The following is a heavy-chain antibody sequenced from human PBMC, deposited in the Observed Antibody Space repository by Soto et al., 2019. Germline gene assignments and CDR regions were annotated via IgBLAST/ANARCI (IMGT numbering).Heavy chain of an antibody. J-gene: IGHJ4*02. V-gene: IGHV3-30*18. CDR3: AKEDYDILTGPIDY. CDR1: GFTFSSYV. CDR2: ISYDGSNK. D-gene: IGHD3-9*01. Sequence: WGSLRLSCAASGFTFSSYVMHWVRQAPGKGLEWVAVISYDGSNKYYADSVKGRFTISRDNSKNTLYLQMNSLRAEDTAVYYCAKEDYDILTGPIDYWGQGTLVTVSS.